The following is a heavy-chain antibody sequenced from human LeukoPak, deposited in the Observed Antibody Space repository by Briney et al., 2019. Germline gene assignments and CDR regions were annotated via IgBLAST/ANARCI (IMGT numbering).Heavy chain of an antibody. J-gene: IGHJ4*02. Sequence: SQTLSLTCTVSGGSISSGGYYWSWIRQPPGKGLEWIVYIYHSVSTYYNPSLKSRVTISVDRSKNQFSLKLSSVTAADTAVYYCARTALMEYYFDYWGQGTLVTVSS. CDR3: ARTALMEYYFDY. CDR1: GGSISSGGYY. D-gene: IGHD2-8*01. CDR2: IYHSVST. V-gene: IGHV4-30-2*01.